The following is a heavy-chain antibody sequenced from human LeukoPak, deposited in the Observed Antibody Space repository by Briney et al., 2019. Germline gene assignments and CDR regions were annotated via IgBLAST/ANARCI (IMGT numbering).Heavy chain of an antibody. CDR2: IIPIFGTA. V-gene: IGHV1-69*06. CDR1: GGTFSSYA. D-gene: IGHD1-14*01. CDR3: TNARPEGYFNY. J-gene: IGHJ4*02. Sequence: SVKVSCKASGGTFSSYAISWVRQAPGQGLEWMGGIIPIFGTANYAQKFQGRVTMTEDTSTDTTYMELSSLRSEDTAVYYCTNARPEGYFNYWGQGTLVTVSS.